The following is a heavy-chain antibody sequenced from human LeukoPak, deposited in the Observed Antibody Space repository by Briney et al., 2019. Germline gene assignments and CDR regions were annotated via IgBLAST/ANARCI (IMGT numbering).Heavy chain of an antibody. Sequence: SETLSLTCAVYGGSFSGYYWTWIRQSPEKGLEGIGEINHSGSTSYNPSLKSQVTISIDTSKNQFSLKLTSVTAADTAVYYCARGPLLTHRRYFDFWGQGTLVTVSS. CDR1: GGSFSGYY. CDR2: INHSGST. V-gene: IGHV4-34*01. D-gene: IGHD3-9*01. J-gene: IGHJ4*02. CDR3: ARGPLLTHRRYFDF.